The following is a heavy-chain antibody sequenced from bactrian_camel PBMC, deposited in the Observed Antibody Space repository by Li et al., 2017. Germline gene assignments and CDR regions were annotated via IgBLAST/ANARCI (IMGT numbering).Heavy chain of an antibody. D-gene: IGHD7*01. J-gene: IGHJ4*01. Sequence: VQLVESGGGSVQAGGSMRLSCQALRYTFGRNCMAWFRQIPGAEREGVAFFHAGSGHTDYGVSMRGRFTISQDNAKNTVDLQMSSLKPEDTAMYYCAARAGGCNWRIGVASEYVYWGQGTQVTVS. CDR3: AARAGGCNWRIGVASEYVY. CDR2: FHAGSGHT. V-gene: IGHV3S1*01. CDR1: RYTFGRNC.